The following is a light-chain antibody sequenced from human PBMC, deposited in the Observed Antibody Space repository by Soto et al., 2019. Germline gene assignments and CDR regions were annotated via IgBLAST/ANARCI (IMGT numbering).Light chain of an antibody. CDR2: GAS. J-gene: IGKJ1*01. CDR3: QQYNNSPRT. V-gene: IGKV3-15*01. CDR1: QSISAN. Sequence: IVMTQSPATLSVSPWDRATLSCRASQSISANLAWYQQKPGQTPRLLIYGASTRASGGPAKFSGSGSGTEFTLTISSLQSEDFAVYYCQQYNNSPRTFGQGTQVDIK.